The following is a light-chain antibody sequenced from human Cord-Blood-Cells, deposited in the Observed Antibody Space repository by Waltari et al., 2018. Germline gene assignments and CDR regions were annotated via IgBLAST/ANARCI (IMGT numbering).Light chain of an antibody. CDR2: GAS. V-gene: IGKV3-20*01. CDR1: QSVSSSY. Sequence: EIVLTQSPGTLSLSPGERATLSCRASQSVSSSYLAWYQQKPGQAPRLLIYGASSRATGIPDFTLTISRLEPEDFAVYYSQQYGSSPYTFGQGTKLEIK. J-gene: IGKJ2*01. CDR3: QQYGSSPYT.